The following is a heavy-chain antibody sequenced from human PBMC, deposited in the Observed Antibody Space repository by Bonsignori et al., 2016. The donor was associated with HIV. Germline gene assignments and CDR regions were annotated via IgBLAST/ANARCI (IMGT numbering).Heavy chain of an antibody. Sequence: EVQLVESGGGLVQPGGSLRLSCAASGFTFSSYWLTWVHQAPGKGLEWVAIMNLDGSEKYYVDSVKGRFTISRDNAKSSLYLQMNSLRAEDTAVYYCASLWMSSGPAYWG. CDR3: ASLWMSSGPAY. CDR2: MNLDGSEK. CDR1: GFTFSSYW. V-gene: IGHV3-7*01. D-gene: IGHD3-10*01. J-gene: IGHJ4*01.